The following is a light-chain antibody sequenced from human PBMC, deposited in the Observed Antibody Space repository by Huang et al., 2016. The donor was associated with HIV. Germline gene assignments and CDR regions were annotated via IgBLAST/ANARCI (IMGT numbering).Light chain of an antibody. CDR2: AAS. CDR3: QQSYSPPYT. CDR1: QSISTY. J-gene: IGKJ2*01. V-gene: IGKV1-39*01. Sequence: DIQMTQSPASLSASIGDRVSLTCRASQSISTYLNWYQQTPGEAPKLLIQAASRLQSVVSSRFSASGSETDFTLTINKLQPEDFATYFCQQSYSPPYTFGQGTKLEIK.